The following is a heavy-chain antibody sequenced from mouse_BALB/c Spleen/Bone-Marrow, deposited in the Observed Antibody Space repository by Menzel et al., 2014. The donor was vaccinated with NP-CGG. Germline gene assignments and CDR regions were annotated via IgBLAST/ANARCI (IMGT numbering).Heavy chain of an antibody. Sequence: VQLQQSGAELVRPGTSVQVSCKASGYAFTNYWLEWIKQRPGQGLEWIGAINPGSGGANYNEKFKGKATLTADKSSSTAYIQFSSLRSDDAAVYFCARELGRRAMDYWGQGTSVTVSS. V-gene: IGHV1-54*01. CDR2: INPGSGGA. D-gene: IGHD4-1*01. CDR3: ARELGRRAMDY. J-gene: IGHJ4*01. CDR1: GYAFTNYW.